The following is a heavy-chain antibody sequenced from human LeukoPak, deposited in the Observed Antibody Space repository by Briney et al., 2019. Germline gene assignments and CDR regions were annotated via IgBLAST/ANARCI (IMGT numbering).Heavy chain of an antibody. CDR2: LKQDGSEK. Sequence: GGSLRLSCAASGFTFSSYWMSWVRQAPGKGLEWVANLKQDGSEKYYVDSVKGRFTISRDNAKNSLYLQMNSLRAEDTAVYYCARDGTNYDILTGYYGPYYFDYWGQGALVTVSS. D-gene: IGHD3-9*01. CDR3: ARDGTNYDILTGYYGPYYFDY. CDR1: GFTFSSYW. J-gene: IGHJ4*02. V-gene: IGHV3-7*01.